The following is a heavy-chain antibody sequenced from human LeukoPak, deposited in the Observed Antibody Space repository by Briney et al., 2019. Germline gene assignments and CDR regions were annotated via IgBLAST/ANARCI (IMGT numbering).Heavy chain of an antibody. Sequence: GGSLRLSCAASGFTFSSYSMNWVRQAPGKGLEWVSYISSSSSTIYYADSVKGRFTISRDNAKNSLYLQMSSLRAEDAAVYYCARDAQESYYYYYYGMDVWGQGTTVTVSS. CDR1: GFTFSSYS. V-gene: IGHV3-48*01. CDR3: ARDAQESYYYYYYGMDV. J-gene: IGHJ6*02. CDR2: ISSSSSTI.